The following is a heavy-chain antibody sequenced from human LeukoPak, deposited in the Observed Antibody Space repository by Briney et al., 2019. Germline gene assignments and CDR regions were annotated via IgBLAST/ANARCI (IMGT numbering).Heavy chain of an antibody. CDR2: TYYRSKWYN. D-gene: IGHD6-13*01. Sequence: SQTLSLTCAISGDSVSSNSAAWNWIRQSPSRGLEWLGRTYYRSKWYNDYAVSVKSRITINPDTSKNQFSLQLNSVTSEDTAVYYCARVLGIAAAGTNWFDPWGQGTLVTVSS. CDR1: GDSVSSNSAA. CDR3: ARVLGIAAAGTNWFDP. V-gene: IGHV6-1*01. J-gene: IGHJ5*02.